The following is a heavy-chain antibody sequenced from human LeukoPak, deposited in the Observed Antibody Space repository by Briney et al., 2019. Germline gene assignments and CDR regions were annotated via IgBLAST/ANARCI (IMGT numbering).Heavy chain of an antibody. CDR1: GFTFSSYW. D-gene: IGHD3-10*01. Sequence: PGGSLRLSCAASGFTFSSYWMGWVRQAPGKGLEWVANIKQDGSEKYYVDSVKGRFTISRDNAKNSLYLQMNSLRAEDTAVYYCASGQYYYGSGSYYKRSKVDDCWGQGTLVTVSS. CDR3: ASGQYYYGSGSYYKRSKVDDC. V-gene: IGHV3-7*01. CDR2: IKQDGSEK. J-gene: IGHJ4*02.